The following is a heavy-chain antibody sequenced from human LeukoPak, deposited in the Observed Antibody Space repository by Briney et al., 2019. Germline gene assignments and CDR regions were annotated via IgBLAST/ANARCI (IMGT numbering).Heavy chain of an antibody. Sequence: GAAVRVSCKAPGYRFTGYYMHWVRQAPGQRLEWMGWISAYNGNTNYAQKLQGRVTMTTDTSTSTAYMEQGSLRSDNTAVYYCARDVGYSSSWYLDYRGQGRLATVSS. CDR2: ISAYNGNT. CDR3: ARDVGYSSSWYLDY. CDR1: GYRFTGYY. J-gene: IGHJ4*02. D-gene: IGHD6-13*01. V-gene: IGHV1-18*04.